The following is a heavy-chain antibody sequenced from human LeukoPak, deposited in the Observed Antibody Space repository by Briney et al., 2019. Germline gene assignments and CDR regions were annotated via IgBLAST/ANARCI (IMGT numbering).Heavy chain of an antibody. V-gene: IGHV3-74*01. CDR1: GFTFSSYW. D-gene: IGHD5-18*01. CDR3: ARDHTASACFDY. CDR2: INSDGSST. J-gene: IGHJ4*02. Sequence: GGSLRLSCAASGFTFSSYWMHWVRQAPGKGLVWVSRINSDGSSTSYADSVKGRFTISRDNAKNTLYLQMNGLRAEDTAVYYCARDHTASACFDYWGQGTLVTVSS.